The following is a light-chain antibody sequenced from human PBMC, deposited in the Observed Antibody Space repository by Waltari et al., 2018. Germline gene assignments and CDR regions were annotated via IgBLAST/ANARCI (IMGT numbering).Light chain of an antibody. CDR1: QGLNTK. J-gene: IGKJ1*01. Sequence: EVVMTQSPGTVSVSPGGTVTLSCSASQGLNTKLAWYQQKPGQPPRLLIYDAATRATGVPARFSGSGSGTDFILTISRLQSEDCAVYYCQQYNHWPPWTFGPGTRVEIK. CDR2: DAA. V-gene: IGKV3-15*01. CDR3: QQYNHWPPWT.